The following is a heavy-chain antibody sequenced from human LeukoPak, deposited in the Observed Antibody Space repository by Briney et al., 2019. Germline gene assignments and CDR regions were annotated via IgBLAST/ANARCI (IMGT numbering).Heavy chain of an antibody. CDR1: GFTFSYYA. CDR3: ARDGDMRTTTIFGVVLG. J-gene: IGHJ4*02. D-gene: IGHD3-3*01. V-gene: IGHV3-30*04. Sequence: GGSLRLSCAASGFTFSYYAMHWVRQAPGKGLEGVAVISYDGSNKYYADSVKGRFTISRDNSKNTLYLQMNSLRAEDTAVYYCARDGDMRTTTIFGVVLGWGQGTLVTVSS. CDR2: ISYDGSNK.